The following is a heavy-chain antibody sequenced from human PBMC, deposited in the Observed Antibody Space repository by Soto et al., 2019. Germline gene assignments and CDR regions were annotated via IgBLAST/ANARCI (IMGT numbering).Heavy chain of an antibody. CDR1: GFTFSSYG. J-gene: IGHJ6*02. CDR2: IWYDGSNK. CDR3: ARDFPYYDFWSGYSPNGMDV. Sequence: PGGSLRLSCAASGFTFSSYGMHWVRQAPGKGLEWVAVIWYDGSNKYYADSVKGRFTISRDNSKNTLYLQMNSLRAEDTAVYYCARDFPYYDFWSGYSPNGMDVWGRGTTVTVSS. V-gene: IGHV3-33*01. D-gene: IGHD3-3*01.